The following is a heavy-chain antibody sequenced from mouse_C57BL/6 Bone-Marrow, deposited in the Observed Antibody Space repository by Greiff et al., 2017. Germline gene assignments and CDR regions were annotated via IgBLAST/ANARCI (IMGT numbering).Heavy chain of an antibody. CDR1: GFNIKDDY. CDR2: INPENGDT. CDR3: TFYYYGSSSFWYFDV. J-gene: IGHJ1*03. V-gene: IGHV14-4*01. D-gene: IGHD1-1*01. Sequence: VQLKESGAELVRPGASVKLSCTASGFNIKDDYMHWGKQRPEQGLVWIGWINPENGDTEYASKFQGKATITAATSSNTASRQLSSLTSEDTAVYYFTFYYYGSSSFWYFDVWGTGTTVTVSS.